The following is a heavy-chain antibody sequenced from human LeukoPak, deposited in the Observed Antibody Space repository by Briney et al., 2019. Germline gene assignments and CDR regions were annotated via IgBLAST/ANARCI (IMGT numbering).Heavy chain of an antibody. V-gene: IGHV3-21*01. CDR3: ARGGYISNF. Sequence: GGPLRPSCAASGFTFNSYSMNWVRQAPGKGLEWVSSISSSSIYIYYAASVKGRFTISRDNAKNSLYLQMNSLRAEDTAVYYCARGGYISNFWGQGTLVTVSS. J-gene: IGHJ4*02. CDR2: ISSSSIYI. CDR1: GFTFNSYS. D-gene: IGHD5-24*01.